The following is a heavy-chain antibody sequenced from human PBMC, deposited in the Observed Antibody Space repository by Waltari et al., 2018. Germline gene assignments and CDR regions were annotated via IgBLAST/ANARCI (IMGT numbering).Heavy chain of an antibody. CDR3: ARSPMVPDY. CDR1: GYSISSGYY. D-gene: IGHD3-10*01. CDR2: IYHSGST. Sequence: QVQLQESGPGLVKPSETLSLTCAVSGYSISSGYYWGWIRQPPGKGLEWIGSIYHSGSTYYNPSLKSRVTISVDTSKNQFSLKLSSVTAADTAVYYCARSPMVPDYWGQGTLVTVSS. J-gene: IGHJ4*02. V-gene: IGHV4-38-2*01.